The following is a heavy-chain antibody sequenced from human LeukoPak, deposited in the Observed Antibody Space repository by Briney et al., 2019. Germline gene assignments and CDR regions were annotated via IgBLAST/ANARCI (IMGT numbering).Heavy chain of an antibody. D-gene: IGHD4-23*01. Sequence: ASVKVSCKASGYTFTSYGISWVRQAPGQGLEWMGWISAYNGNTNYAQTLQGRVTMTTDTSTSTAYMELRSLRSADTAVYYCARGRLNYGGTAWDYWGQGTLVTVSS. CDR3: ARGRLNYGGTAWDY. CDR1: GYTFTSYG. V-gene: IGHV1-18*01. J-gene: IGHJ4*02. CDR2: ISAYNGNT.